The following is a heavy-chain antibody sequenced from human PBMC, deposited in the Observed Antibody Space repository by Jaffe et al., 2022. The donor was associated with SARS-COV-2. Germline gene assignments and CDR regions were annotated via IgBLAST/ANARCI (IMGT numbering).Heavy chain of an antibody. J-gene: IGHJ5*02. Sequence: QVQLQQWGAGLLKPSETLSLTCAVYGGSFSGYYWSWIRQPPGKGLEWIGEINHSGSTNYNPSLKSRVTISVDTSKNQFSLKLSSVTAADTAVYYCARGHGAAGNWFDPWGQGTLVTVSS. CDR2: INHSGST. CDR3: ARGHGAAGNWFDP. V-gene: IGHV4-34*01. D-gene: IGHD6-13*01. CDR1: GGSFSGYY.